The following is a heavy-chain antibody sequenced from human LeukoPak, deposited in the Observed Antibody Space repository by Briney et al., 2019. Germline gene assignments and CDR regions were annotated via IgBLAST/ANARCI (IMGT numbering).Heavy chain of an antibody. D-gene: IGHD5-24*01. CDR2: INSNSDTV. J-gene: IGHJ4*02. Sequence: PGGSLRLSCAASGFTFRTYGMNWVRQAPGKGLEWISYINSNSDTVHYSNSVEGRFTISRDNAKTSLYLQMNSLRAEDTALYYCAKDLGPGSMATSPGFDYWGQGTLVTVSS. CDR3: AKDLGPGSMATSPGFDY. V-gene: IGHV3-48*04. CDR1: GFTFRTYG.